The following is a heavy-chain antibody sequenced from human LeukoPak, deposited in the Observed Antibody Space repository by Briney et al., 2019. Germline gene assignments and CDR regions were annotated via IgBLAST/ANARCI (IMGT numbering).Heavy chain of an antibody. V-gene: IGHV4-4*07. D-gene: IGHD5-18*01. CDR2: IYTSGST. CDR1: GGSISSYY. J-gene: IGHJ4*02. CDR3: AREMDQGNSYGHVLGI. Sequence: SETLSLTCTVSGGSISSYYWSWIRQPAGKGLEWIGRIYTSGSTNYNPSLKSRVTISVDKSKNQFSLKLSSVTAADTAVYFCAREMDQGNSYGHVLGIWGQGISVIVSS.